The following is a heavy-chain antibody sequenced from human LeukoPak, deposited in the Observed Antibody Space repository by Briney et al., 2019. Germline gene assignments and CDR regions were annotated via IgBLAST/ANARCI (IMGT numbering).Heavy chain of an antibody. J-gene: IGHJ4*02. CDR2: INHSGST. CDR1: GGSISSYY. CDR3: ARGNYDSSGSPEDY. Sequence: SETLSLTCTVSGGSISSYYWSWIRQPPGKGLEWIGEINHSGSTNYNPSLKSRVTISVDTSKNQFSLKLSSVTAADTAVYYCARGNYDSSGSPEDYWGQGTLVTVSS. D-gene: IGHD3-22*01. V-gene: IGHV4-34*01.